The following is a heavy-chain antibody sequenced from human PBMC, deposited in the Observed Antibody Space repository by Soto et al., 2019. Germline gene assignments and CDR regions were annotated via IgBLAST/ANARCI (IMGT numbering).Heavy chain of an antibody. CDR3: ARPTMVRGRQRSTTASYYYGMDV. CDR2: IIPIFGTA. Sequence: QVQLVQSGAEVKKPGSSVKVSCKASGGTFSSYAISWVRQAPGQGLEWMGGIIPIFGTANYAQKFQGRVTITADDFTSTAYMELSSLRSEDTAVYYCARPTMVRGRQRSTTASYYYGMDVWGQGTTVTVSS. V-gene: IGHV1-69*12. J-gene: IGHJ6*02. CDR1: GGTFSSYA. D-gene: IGHD3-10*01.